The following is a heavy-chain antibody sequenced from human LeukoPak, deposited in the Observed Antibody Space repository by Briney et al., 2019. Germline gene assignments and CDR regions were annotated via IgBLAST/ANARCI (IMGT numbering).Heavy chain of an antibody. V-gene: IGHV5-51*01. CDR1: GSPFSSYW. Sequence: GESLKISCKVSGSPFSSYWIGWVRQMPGKGLEWMGIIYPGDSDTRYSPSFQGQVTISADKSITTAYLQWNSLKASDTAMYYCARSTGATGPVDYWGQGTLVTV. J-gene: IGHJ4*02. CDR2: IYPGDSDT. CDR3: ARSTGATGPVDY. D-gene: IGHD2-8*02.